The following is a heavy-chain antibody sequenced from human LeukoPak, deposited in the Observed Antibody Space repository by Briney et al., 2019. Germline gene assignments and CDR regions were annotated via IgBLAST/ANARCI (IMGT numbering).Heavy chain of an antibody. CDR2: IYYSGST. V-gene: IGHV4-30-4*08. D-gene: IGHD2-8*01. CDR1: GGSISSGDYY. CDR3: ARAYDCTNGVCYFYAFDI. J-gene: IGHJ3*02. Sequence: PSQTLSLTCTVSGGSISSGDYYWSWIRQPPGKGLEWIGYIYYSGSTYYNPSLKSRVTISVDTSKNQFTLKLSSVTAADTAVYYCARAYDCTNGVCYFYAFDIWGQGTMVTVSS.